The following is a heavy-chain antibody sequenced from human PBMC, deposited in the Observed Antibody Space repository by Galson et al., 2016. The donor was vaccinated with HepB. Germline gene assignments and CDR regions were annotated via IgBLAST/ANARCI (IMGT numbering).Heavy chain of an antibody. J-gene: IGHJ4*02. CDR2: ISDTGGRT. D-gene: IGHD3-3*01. V-gene: IGHV3-23*01. CDR1: GFTFSSYA. CDR3: AKVLSISWSRYYFDR. Sequence: SLRLSCAASGFTFSSYAMSWVRQAPGKGLEWVSGISDTGGRTFYADSVKDRFTISRDNSNNTLHLQMSSLRAEDTAVYYCAKVLSISWSRYYFDRWGQGTLVTVSS.